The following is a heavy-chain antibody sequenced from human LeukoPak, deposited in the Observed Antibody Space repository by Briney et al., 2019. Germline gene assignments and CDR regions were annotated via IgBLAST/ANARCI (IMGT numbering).Heavy chain of an antibody. V-gene: IGHV4-59*04. CDR1: SDSISGNY. CDR3: ARVPATMEHYYFDY. D-gene: IGHD1/OR15-1a*01. J-gene: IGHJ4*02. CDR2: VYYSGST. Sequence: PSETLSLTCTVSSDSISGNYWTWIRQPPGKGLEWIGNVYYSGSTYYNPSLKSRVAMSVDTSKDQFSLKLSSVTAADTAVYYCARVPATMEHYYFDYWGQGTLATVSS.